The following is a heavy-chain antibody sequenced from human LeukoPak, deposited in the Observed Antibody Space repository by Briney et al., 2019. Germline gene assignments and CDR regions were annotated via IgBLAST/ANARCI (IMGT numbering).Heavy chain of an antibody. V-gene: IGHV1-18*01. CDR2: ISAYNGNT. Sequence: VASVKVSCKASGYTFTNYGISWVRQAPGQGLEWMGRISAYNGNTNYAQKLQGRVTMTTDTSTSTGYMELRSLRSDDTAVYYCARDQYDSSGTLFDYWGQGTLVTVSS. CDR1: GYTFTNYG. CDR3: ARDQYDSSGTLFDY. J-gene: IGHJ4*02. D-gene: IGHD3-22*01.